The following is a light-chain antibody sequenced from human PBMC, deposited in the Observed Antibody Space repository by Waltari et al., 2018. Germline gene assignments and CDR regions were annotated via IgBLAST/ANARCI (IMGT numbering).Light chain of an antibody. CDR2: RNN. J-gene: IGLJ1*01. Sequence: QSVLTQPPSASGTPGQRVTLPCSGSRSNIGRNDVYWYQQLPGTAPKLLIYRNNQRPSGVPDRFSGSKSGTSASLAISGLRSEDEADYYCAAWDDSLKVFGTGTKVTVL. CDR3: AAWDDSLKV. V-gene: IGLV1-47*01. CDR1: RSNIGRND.